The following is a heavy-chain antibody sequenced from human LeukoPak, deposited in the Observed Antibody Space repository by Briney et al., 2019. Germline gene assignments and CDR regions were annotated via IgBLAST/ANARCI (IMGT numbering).Heavy chain of an antibody. V-gene: IGHV4-39*01. J-gene: IGHJ5*02. Sequence: SETLSLTCTVSGGSISSSSYYWGWIRQPPGKGLEWIGSIYYSGSTYYNPSLKSRVTISVDTSKNQFSLKLSSVTAADTAVYYCARVRRGIAAAGTRKGIWFDPWGQGTLVTVSS. CDR1: GGSISSSSYY. CDR3: ARVRRGIAAAGTRKGIWFDP. CDR2: IYYSGST. D-gene: IGHD6-13*01.